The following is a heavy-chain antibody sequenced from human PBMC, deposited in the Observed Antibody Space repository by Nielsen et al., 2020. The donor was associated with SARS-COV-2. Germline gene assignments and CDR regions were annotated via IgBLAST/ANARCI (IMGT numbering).Heavy chain of an antibody. V-gene: IGHV1-3*01. D-gene: IGHD6-6*01. CDR3: ARSLWIAAQEKMRAFDI. Sequence: ASVKVSCKASGYTFTSYAMHWVRQAPGQRLEWMGWINAGNGSTKYSQKFQGRVTITRDTSASTAYMELSSLRSEDTAVYYCARSLWIAAQEKMRAFDIWGQGTMVTVSS. CDR1: GYTFTSYA. CDR2: INAGNGST. J-gene: IGHJ3*02.